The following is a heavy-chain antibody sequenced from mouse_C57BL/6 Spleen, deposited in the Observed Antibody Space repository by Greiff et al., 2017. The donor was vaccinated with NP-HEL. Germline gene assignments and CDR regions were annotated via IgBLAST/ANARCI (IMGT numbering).Heavy chain of an antibody. D-gene: IGHD1-1*01. CDR3: ARGRGDCGSHFDY. CDR1: GFTFSSYA. V-gene: IGHV5-4*01. CDR2: ISGGGSYT. Sequence: EVHLVESGGGLVKPGGSLKLSCAASGFTFSSYAMSWVRQTPEKRLEWVATISGGGSYTYYPDNVKGRFTISRDNAKNNLYLQMSQLKSEDTAMYYCARGRGDCGSHFDYWGQGTTLTVSS. J-gene: IGHJ2*01.